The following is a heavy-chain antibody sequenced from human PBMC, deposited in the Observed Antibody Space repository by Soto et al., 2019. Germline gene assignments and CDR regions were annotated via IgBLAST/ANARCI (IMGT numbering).Heavy chain of an antibody. V-gene: IGHV4-59*01. Sequence: PSETLSLTCTVSGGSISSYYWSWIRQPPGKGLEWIGYIYYSGSTNYNPSLKSRVTISVDTSKNQFSLKLSSVTAADTAVYYCARLLWFGESPRFDPWGQGTLVTVSS. J-gene: IGHJ5*02. CDR2: IYYSGST. D-gene: IGHD3-10*01. CDR3: ARLLWFGESPRFDP. CDR1: GGSISSYY.